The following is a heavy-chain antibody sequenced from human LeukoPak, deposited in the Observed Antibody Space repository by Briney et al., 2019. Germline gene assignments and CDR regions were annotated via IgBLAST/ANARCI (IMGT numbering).Heavy chain of an antibody. CDR3: VKEYGDYEFDY. CDR2: ISSNGGST. CDR1: GFTFSSYA. V-gene: IGHV3-64D*06. D-gene: IGHD4-17*01. J-gene: IGHJ4*02. Sequence: LPGGSLRLSCSASGFTFSSYAMHWVRQAPGKGLEYVSAISSNGGSTYYADSVKGRFTISRDNSKNTLYLQMSSLRAEDTAVYYCVKEYGDYEFDYWGQGTLVTVSS.